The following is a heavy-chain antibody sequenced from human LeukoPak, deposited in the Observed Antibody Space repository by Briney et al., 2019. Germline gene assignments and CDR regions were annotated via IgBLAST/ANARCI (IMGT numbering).Heavy chain of an antibody. CDR3: AGSLAAAGFGFFDY. V-gene: IGHV3-9*01. D-gene: IGHD6-13*01. CDR2: ISWNSGSI. J-gene: IGHJ4*02. Sequence: GGSLRLSCAASGFTFDDSAMHWVRHAPGKGLEWVSGISWNSGSIGYADSVKGRFTISRDNAKNSLYLQMNSLRAEDTALYYCAGSLAAAGFGFFDYWGQGTLVTVSS. CDR1: GFTFDDSA.